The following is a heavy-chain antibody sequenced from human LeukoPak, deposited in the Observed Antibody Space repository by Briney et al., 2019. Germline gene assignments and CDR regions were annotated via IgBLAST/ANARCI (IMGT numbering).Heavy chain of an antibody. Sequence: ASVKVSCKASGYTSTSYGINWVRQATGQGLEWMGWMNPNSGNTGYAQKFQGRVTMTRNTSISTAYMELSNLRSEDTAVYYCARGIVGALLRYYYYYYMDVWGKGTTVTISS. V-gene: IGHV1-8*02. D-gene: IGHD1-26*01. CDR1: GYTSTSYG. CDR3: ARGIVGALLRYYYYYYMDV. J-gene: IGHJ6*03. CDR2: MNPNSGNT.